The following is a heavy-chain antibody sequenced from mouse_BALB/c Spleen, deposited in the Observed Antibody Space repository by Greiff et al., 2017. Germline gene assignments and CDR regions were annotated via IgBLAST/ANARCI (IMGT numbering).Heavy chain of an antibody. Sequence: VKLMESGGGLVQPGGSLRLSCATSGFTFTDYYMSWVRQPPGKALEWLGFIRNKANGYTTEYSASVKGRFTISRDNYQSILYLQMNTMRAEYSATYYYARIRSCYGNYVDYWGQGTTLTVSA. D-gene: IGHD2-10*01. V-gene: IGHV7-3*02. CDR2: IRNKANGYTT. J-gene: IGHJ2*01. CDR3: ARIRSCYGNYVDY. CDR1: GFTFTDYY.